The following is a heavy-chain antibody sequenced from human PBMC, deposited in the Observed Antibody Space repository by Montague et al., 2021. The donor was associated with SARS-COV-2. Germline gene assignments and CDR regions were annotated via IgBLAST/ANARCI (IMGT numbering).Heavy chain of an antibody. CDR1: GASISSSNYY. CDR3: ARHGKTRIAMIVVVIGYCDD. Sequence: SETLSLTCTVSGASISSSNYYWVWIRQPPGKGLEWIVSVYYSGSTYYNPSLKSRVTISVDTSKNQFSLKLSSVTAADTAVYYCARHGKTRIAMIVVVIGYCDDWGKGTPVTVSS. CDR2: VYYSGST. D-gene: IGHD3-22*01. V-gene: IGHV4-39*01. J-gene: IGHJ4*02.